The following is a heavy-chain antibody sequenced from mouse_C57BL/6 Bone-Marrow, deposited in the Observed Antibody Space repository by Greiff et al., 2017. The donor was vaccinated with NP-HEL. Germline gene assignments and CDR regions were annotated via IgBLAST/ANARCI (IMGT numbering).Heavy chain of an antibody. CDR2: IDPANGNT. V-gene: IGHV14-3*01. CDR3: ARAYYSNSYWYFDV. CDR1: GFNIKNTY. Sequence: VAELVRPGASVKLSCTASGFNIKNTYMHWVKQRPEQGLEWIGSIDPANGNTKYAPKFQGKATITADTSSNTAYLQLSSLTSEDTAIYYCARAYYSNSYWYFDVWGTGTTVTVSS. J-gene: IGHJ1*03. D-gene: IGHD2-5*01.